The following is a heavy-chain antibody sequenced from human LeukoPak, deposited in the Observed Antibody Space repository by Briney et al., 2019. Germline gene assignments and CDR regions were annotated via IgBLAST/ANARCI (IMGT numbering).Heavy chain of an antibody. V-gene: IGHV3-11*01. Sequence: GGSLRLSCAASGFSFSDHYMSWIREAPGKGLEWVAYIYSSGSTIFNAHSVKGRFTISRDNAKNSLYLQMNSLRAEDTALYYCVREKSGTYYAFDYWGQGTLVTVPS. CDR1: GFSFSDHY. CDR2: IYSSGSTI. D-gene: IGHD1-26*01. J-gene: IGHJ4*02. CDR3: VREKSGTYYAFDY.